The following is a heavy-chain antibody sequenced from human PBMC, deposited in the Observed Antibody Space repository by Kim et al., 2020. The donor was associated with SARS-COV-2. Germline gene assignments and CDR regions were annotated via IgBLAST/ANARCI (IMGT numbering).Heavy chain of an antibody. CDR3: ARGTVGPDY. J-gene: IGHJ4*02. Sequence: GSTNYTPSLKSRVTLSVDTSKSQFSLRLSSVTAADTAVYYCARGTVGPDYWGQGTLVTASS. V-gene: IGHV4-59*09. D-gene: IGHD4-17*01. CDR2: GST.